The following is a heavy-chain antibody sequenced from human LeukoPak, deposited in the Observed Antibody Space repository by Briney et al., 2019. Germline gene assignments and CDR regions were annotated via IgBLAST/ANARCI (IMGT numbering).Heavy chain of an antibody. V-gene: IGHV3-74*01. D-gene: IGHD6-13*01. CDR2: VSSDGSSR. CDR3: ASASSHRIAAGGDY. Sequence: GGSLRLSCAASGFTFSNYWMHWVRQAPGKGLVWVSRVSSDGSSRNYAASVKGRFTISRDNAKNTLYLQMNSLRAEDTAVYYCASASSHRIAAGGDYWGQGTLVTVSS. J-gene: IGHJ4*02. CDR1: GFTFSNYW.